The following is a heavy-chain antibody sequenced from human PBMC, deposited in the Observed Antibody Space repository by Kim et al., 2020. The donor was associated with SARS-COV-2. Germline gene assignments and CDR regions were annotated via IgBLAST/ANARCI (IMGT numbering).Heavy chain of an antibody. Sequence: YADSVKGRFTISRDNSKNTLYLQMNSLRAEDTAVYYCAKGALLWFGAFDYWGQGTLVTVSS. D-gene: IGHD3-10*01. CDR3: AKGALLWFGAFDY. V-gene: IGHV3-23*01. J-gene: IGHJ4*02.